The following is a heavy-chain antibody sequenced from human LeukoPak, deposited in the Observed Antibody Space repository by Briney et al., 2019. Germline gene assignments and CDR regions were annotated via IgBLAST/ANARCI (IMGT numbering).Heavy chain of an antibody. CDR2: IYYSGST. CDR1: GGSISSYY. Sequence: SETLSLTCTVSGGSISSYYWSWIRQPPGKGLEWIGYIYYSGSTNYNPSPKSRVTISVDTSKNQFSLKLSSVTAADTAVYYCARAPTHQGYYYGMDVWGQGTTVTVSS. D-gene: IGHD2-2*01. J-gene: IGHJ6*02. CDR3: ARAPTHQGYYYGMDV. V-gene: IGHV4-59*08.